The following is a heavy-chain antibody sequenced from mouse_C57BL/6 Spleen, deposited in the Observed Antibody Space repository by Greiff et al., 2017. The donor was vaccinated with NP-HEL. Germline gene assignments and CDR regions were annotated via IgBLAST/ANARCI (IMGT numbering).Heavy chain of an antibody. D-gene: IGHD2-1*01. CDR1: GYTFTDYN. CDR3: ARAIYYGNYGYFDV. CDR2: INPNNGGT. V-gene: IGHV1-22*01. Sequence: VQLQQSGPELVKPGASVKMSCKASGYTFTDYNMHWVKQSHGKSLEWIGYINPNNGGTSYNQKFKGKATLTVNKSSSTAYMELRSLTSEDSAVYYCARAIYYGNYGYFDVWGTGTTVTVSS. J-gene: IGHJ1*03.